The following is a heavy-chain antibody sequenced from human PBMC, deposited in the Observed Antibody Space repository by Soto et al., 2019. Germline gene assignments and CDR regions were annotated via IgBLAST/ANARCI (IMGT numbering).Heavy chain of an antibody. Sequence: SLRRSSSVSEFHFAEGAMHWFRRIPEKGLEWVSGINWKSDIGYADSVKGRFTISRDNAENSLYLQMNSLRAEDTALYYCAISQDRGGRTTFIYWGQGPQVTVSS. CDR3: AISQDRGGRTTFIY. D-gene: IGHD3-16*01. CDR2: INWKSDI. CDR1: EFHFAEGA. V-gene: IGHV3-9*01. J-gene: IGHJ4*02.